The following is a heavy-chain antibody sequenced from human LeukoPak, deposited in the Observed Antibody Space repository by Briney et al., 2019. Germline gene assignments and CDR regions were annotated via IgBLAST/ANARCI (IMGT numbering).Heavy chain of an antibody. D-gene: IGHD4-23*01. CDR3: TRLSGGNSDSYYYGLDV. V-gene: IGHV3-73*01. J-gene: IGHJ6*02. Sequence: GGSLTLSCAASGFTFSGSAIHWVRQASGKGLEWVARIKTKVESYATAYVASVKGRFTISRDDSKNTAYLQMDSLKTEDTAMYYCTRLSGGNSDSYYYGLDVWGQGTTVTVSS. CDR2: IKTKVESYAT. CDR1: GFTFSGSA.